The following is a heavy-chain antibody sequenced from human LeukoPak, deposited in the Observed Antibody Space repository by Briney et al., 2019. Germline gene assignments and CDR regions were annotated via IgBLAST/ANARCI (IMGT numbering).Heavy chain of an antibody. J-gene: IGHJ4*02. V-gene: IGHV3-53*01. CDR1: GFSVSSSY. CDR3: AREVVSIPSYSDS. D-gene: IGHD2-21*01. CDR2: FYRGDST. Sequence: PGGSLRLSCAASGFSVSSSYMYWVRQAPGKGLEWVSFFYRGDSTYYAESVRGRFTISRDNSKNTLYLLMNSLIPEDTAVYYCAREVVSIPSYSDSWGQGTLVTVSS.